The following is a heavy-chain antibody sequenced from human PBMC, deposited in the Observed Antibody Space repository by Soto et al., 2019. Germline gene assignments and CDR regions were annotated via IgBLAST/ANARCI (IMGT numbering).Heavy chain of an antibody. D-gene: IGHD2-8*01. J-gene: IGHJ4*02. CDR1: GYTFTSYG. CDR3: ASSQRQKNGVRPYYFDY. V-gene: IGHV1-18*01. CDR2: ISAYNGNT. Sequence: GASVKVSCKASGYTFTSYGISWVRQAPGQGLEWMGWISAYNGNTNYAQKLQGRVTMTTDTSTSTAYMELRSLRSDDTAVYYCASSQRQKNGVRPYYFDYWGQGTLVTVSS.